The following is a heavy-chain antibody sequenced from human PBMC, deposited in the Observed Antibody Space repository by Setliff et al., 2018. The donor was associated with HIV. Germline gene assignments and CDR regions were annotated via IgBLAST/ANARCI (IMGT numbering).Heavy chain of an antibody. Sequence: SETLSLTCTISGGFISNHYWNWIRQPPGKGLEWIGSTHYSGGSYYGPSLKSRVTISLDTSKNQFSLKLSSMTAADTAVYYCARDVGLCGVDCWPYFYFDLWGRGNLVTVSS. J-gene: IGHJ2*01. CDR3: ARDVGLCGVDCWPYFYFDL. CDR1: GGFISNHY. D-gene: IGHD2-21*02. CDR2: THYSGGS. V-gene: IGHV4-59*11.